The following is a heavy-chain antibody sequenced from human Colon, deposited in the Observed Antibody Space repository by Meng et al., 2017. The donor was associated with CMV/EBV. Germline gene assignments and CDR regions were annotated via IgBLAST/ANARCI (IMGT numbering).Heavy chain of an antibody. CDR3: ARQDSGFDY. V-gene: IGHV3-23*03. CDR2: IYVGNRST. D-gene: IGHD3-10*01. J-gene: IGHJ4*02. CDR1: GFTFADYA. Sequence: ESLKISCAASGFTFADYAMTWVRQAPGKGLEWVAIIYVGNRSTYYADSVKGRFTISRDNSRNTLYLQMNSLRADDTAVYFCARQDSGFDYWGQGTRVTVSS.